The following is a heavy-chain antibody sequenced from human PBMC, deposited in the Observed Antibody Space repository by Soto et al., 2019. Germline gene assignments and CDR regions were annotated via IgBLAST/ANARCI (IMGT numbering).Heavy chain of an antibody. D-gene: IGHD6-19*01. CDR2: ISAYNGNT. CDR3: ARDRGVAPPVAGNTHYYYYMDV. V-gene: IGHV1-18*01. J-gene: IGHJ6*03. CDR1: GYSFTNYG. Sequence: QDRLVQSGVEVKKPGASVRVSCKASGYSFTNYGITWVRQAPGQGFERLGWISAYNGNTNYAQKFQGRDTLTTDASTSTAYLELRSLRSDDTAVYYCARDRGVAPPVAGNTHYYYYMDVWGKGTTVTVSS.